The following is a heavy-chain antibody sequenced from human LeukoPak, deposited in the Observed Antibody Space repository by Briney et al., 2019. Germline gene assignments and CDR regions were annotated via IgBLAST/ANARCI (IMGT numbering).Heavy chain of an antibody. J-gene: IGHJ4*02. D-gene: IGHD5-18*01. CDR3: ARNLRGYSYDYYFDY. CDR2: INPNSGGT. V-gene: IGHV1-2*02. CDR1: GYTFTGYY. Sequence: ASVKVSCKASGYTFTGYYMHWVRQAPGQGLEWMGWINPNSGGTNYAQKFQGRVTMTRDTSISTAYMELSRLRSDDTAVYYCARNLRGYSYDYYFDYWGQGTLVTVFS.